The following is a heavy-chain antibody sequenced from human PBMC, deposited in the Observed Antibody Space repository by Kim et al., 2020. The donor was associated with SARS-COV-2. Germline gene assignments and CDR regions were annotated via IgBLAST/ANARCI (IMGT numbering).Heavy chain of an antibody. J-gene: IGHJ4*02. V-gene: IGHV1-69*04. CDR1: GGTFSSYA. CDR3: ARSTYYYDSSGYHFDY. Sequence: SVKVSCKASGGTFSSYAISWVRQAPGQGLEWMGRIIPIFGIANYAQKFQGRVTIIADKSTSTAYMELSSLRSEDTAVYYCARSTYYYDSSGYHFDYWGQGTLVTVSS. CDR2: IIPIFGIA. D-gene: IGHD3-22*01.